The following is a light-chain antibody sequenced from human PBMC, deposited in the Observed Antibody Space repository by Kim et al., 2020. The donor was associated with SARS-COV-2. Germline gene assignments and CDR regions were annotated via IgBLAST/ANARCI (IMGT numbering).Light chain of an antibody. CDR3: QAWDSSTVV. CDR2: QDS. J-gene: IGLJ2*01. V-gene: IGLV3-1*01. CDR1: KLGDKF. Sequence: VSPGQTARITCSGDKLGDKFACWYKQKPGQSPVLVIYQDSQRPSVIPERFAGSNSGNTATLTISGTQAMDEADYYCQAWDSSTVVFGGGTQLTVL.